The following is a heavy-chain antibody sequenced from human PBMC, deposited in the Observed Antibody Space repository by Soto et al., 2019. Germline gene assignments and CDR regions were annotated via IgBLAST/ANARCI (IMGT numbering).Heavy chain of an antibody. J-gene: IGHJ2*01. V-gene: IGHV1-69*05. CDR2: ITPFFGTA. Sequence: QVQLVQSGAEVKKPGSSVKVSCKASGGTFSNYAISWVRQAPGQGLEWMGGITPFFGTANYAQKFQGRVTITXVEXMXKAYMELSRLRSEDTAVYYCAQTLGSAVAGPGRFDLWGRGTLVTVSS. CDR1: GGTFSNYA. D-gene: IGHD6-19*01. CDR3: AQTLGSAVAGPGRFDL.